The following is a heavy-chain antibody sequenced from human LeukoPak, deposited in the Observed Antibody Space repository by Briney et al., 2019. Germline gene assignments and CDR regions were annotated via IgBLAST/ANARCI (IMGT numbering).Heavy chain of an antibody. CDR3: ARDSGYGGSGGDY. CDR1: GFTFSSYW. CDR2: INSDGSST. Sequence: RPGGSLRLSCAASGFTFSSYWMHWVRQAPGKGPVWVSRINSDGSSTSYADSVKGRFTISRDNAKNTLYLQMNSLRAEDTAVYYCARDSGYGGSGGDYWGQGTLVTVSS. V-gene: IGHV3-74*01. D-gene: IGHD5-12*01. J-gene: IGHJ4*02.